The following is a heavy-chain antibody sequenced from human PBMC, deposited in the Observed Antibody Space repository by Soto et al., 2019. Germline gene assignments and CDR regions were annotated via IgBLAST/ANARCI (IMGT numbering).Heavy chain of an antibody. V-gene: IGHV1-58*02. D-gene: IGHD2-21*02. J-gene: IGHJ4*02. CDR1: GFTFTSSA. CDR2: IVVGSGNT. Sequence: SVKVSCKASGFTFTSSAMQWVRQARGQRLEWIGWIVVGSGNTNYAQKFQERVTITRDMSTSTAYMELSSLRSEDTAVYYCAAGRYCGGDCYSSVDYWGQGTLVTVSS. CDR3: AAGRYCGGDCYSSVDY.